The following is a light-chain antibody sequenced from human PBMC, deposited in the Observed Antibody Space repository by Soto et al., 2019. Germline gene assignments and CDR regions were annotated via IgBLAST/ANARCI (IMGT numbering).Light chain of an antibody. V-gene: IGKV3-20*01. CDR3: QQYGSLLYT. CDR1: QSVSSSD. CDR2: GAS. J-gene: IGKJ2*01. Sequence: PGERATLSCRASQSVSSSDLAWYQQKPGQAPRLLIYGASSRATGIPDRFSGSGSGTDFTLTISRLEPEDFAVYFCQQYGSLLYTFGQGTKVEIK.